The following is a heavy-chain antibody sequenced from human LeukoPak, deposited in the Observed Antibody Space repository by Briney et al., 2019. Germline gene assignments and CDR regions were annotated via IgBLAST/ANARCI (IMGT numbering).Heavy chain of an antibody. CDR3: ARSSGYYYNRLDAFDI. Sequence: SETLSLTCTVSGGSISSYYWSWIRQPPGKGLEWIGYIYYSGSTNYNPSLKSRVTISVDTSKNQFSLKLSSVTAADTTVYYCARSSGYYYNRLDAFDIWAKGQWSPSLQ. CDR2: IYYSGST. J-gene: IGHJ3*02. CDR1: GGSISSYY. D-gene: IGHD3-22*01. V-gene: IGHV4-59*01.